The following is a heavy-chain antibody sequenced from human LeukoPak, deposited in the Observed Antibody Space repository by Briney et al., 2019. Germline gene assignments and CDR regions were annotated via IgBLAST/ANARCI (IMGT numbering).Heavy chain of an antibody. CDR2: IYYSGST. V-gene: IGHV4-59*08. J-gene: IGHJ3*01. CDR3: ARSERIIMILGGAFDV. CDR1: GDSISSYH. Sequence: PSETLSLTCTVSGDSISSYHWSWIRQPPGKGLEWIGYIYYSGSTNYNPSLKSRVTISVDTSKNQFSLKLSSVTAADTAVYFCARSERIIMILGGAFDVWGQGTMVTVSS. D-gene: IGHD3-22*01.